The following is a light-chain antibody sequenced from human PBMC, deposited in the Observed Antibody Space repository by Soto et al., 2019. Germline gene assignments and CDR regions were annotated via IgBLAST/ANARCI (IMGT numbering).Light chain of an antibody. J-gene: IGKJ4*01. CDR3: QPLSRYPLT. CDR2: GAS. CDR1: QSVSSTY. V-gene: IGKV3-20*01. Sequence: VLPPSPGTLSLSPEERATPSCRSSQSVSSTYLAWYKQKPGQAPRLLIYGASSRATGIPDRFSGSGSETEFSLTIRALQPEELATDDCQPLSRYPLTCGGGTKVDIK.